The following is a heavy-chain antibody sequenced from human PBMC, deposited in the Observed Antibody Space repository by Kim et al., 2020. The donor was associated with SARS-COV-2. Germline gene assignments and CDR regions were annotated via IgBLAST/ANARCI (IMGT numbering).Heavy chain of an antibody. CDR1: GFTFSSYS. Sequence: GGSLRLSCAASGFTFSSYSMNWVRQAPGKGLEWVSYISSSSSTIYYADSVKGRFTISRDNAKNSLYLQMNSLRDEDTAVYYCARGEDIVVVPAAHYYYYYGMDVWGQGTTVTVSS. D-gene: IGHD2-2*01. V-gene: IGHV3-48*02. CDR2: ISSSSSTI. CDR3: ARGEDIVVVPAAHYYYYYGMDV. J-gene: IGHJ6*02.